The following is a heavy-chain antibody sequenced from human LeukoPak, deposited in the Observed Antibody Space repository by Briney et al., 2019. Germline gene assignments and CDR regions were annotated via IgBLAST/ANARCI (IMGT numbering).Heavy chain of an antibody. J-gene: IGHJ4*02. Sequence: PSETLSLTCTVSGGSINSYYWSWIRQPPGKGLEWIGYIYYSGSTNYNPFLKSRVTISVDTSKNQFSLKLSSVTAADTAVYYCARDRCGGSCYSDYWGQGTLVTVSS. D-gene: IGHD2-15*01. CDR1: GGSINSYY. CDR2: IYYSGST. V-gene: IGHV4-59*12. CDR3: ARDRCGGSCYSDY.